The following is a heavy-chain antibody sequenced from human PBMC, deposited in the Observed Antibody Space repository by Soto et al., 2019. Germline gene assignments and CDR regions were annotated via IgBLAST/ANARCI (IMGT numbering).Heavy chain of an antibody. CDR3: AKDQGFLYYYYGMDV. Sequence: GSLRLSCAASGFTFSSYAMSWVRQAPGKGLEWVSAISGSGGSTYYADSVKGRFTISRDNSKNTLYLQMNSLRAEDTAVYYCAKDQGFLYYYYGMDVWGQGTTVTVSS. J-gene: IGHJ6*02. CDR1: GFTFSSYA. CDR2: ISGSGGST. V-gene: IGHV3-23*01.